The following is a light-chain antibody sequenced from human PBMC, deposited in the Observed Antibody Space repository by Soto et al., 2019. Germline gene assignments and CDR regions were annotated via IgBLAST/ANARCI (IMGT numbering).Light chain of an antibody. CDR2: GTS. J-gene: IGKJ1*01. Sequence: EIALTQSPGTLSLSPGERATLSCRASQGVSSNYLAWYQQKSGQAPRLLLYGTSSRATGIPERFSGSGSGTDFTLTISRLEPEDFAVYYCQHYGSSRTFGQGTKVDIK. CDR3: QHYGSSRT. CDR1: QGVSSNY. V-gene: IGKV3-20*01.